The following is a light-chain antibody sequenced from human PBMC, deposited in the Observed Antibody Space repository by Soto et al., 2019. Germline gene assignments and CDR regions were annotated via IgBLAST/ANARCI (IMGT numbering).Light chain of an antibody. J-gene: IGLJ1*01. Sequence: QSVLTQPPSASGTPGQTVTMSCSGSNSNIGTNPVNWYQQFPGTAPTVLIFGNNQRPSGVPDRFSGSKSGTSASLAMSGLHSEDEADYFCEAWDDSLNGYVFGTGTKVTV. CDR2: GNN. V-gene: IGLV1-44*01. CDR1: NSNIGTNP. CDR3: EAWDDSLNGYV.